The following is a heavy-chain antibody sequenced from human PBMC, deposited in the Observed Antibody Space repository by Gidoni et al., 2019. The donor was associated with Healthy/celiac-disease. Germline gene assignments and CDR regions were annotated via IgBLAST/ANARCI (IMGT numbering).Heavy chain of an antibody. V-gene: IGHV3-9*01. CDR3: AKVTGYSYGQAFDY. Sequence: EVQLVASGGGWVQPVRSLTLYCLASGCTFDDYALHWVRQAPGKGLEWVSGISWNSGSIGYADSVKGRFTISRDNAKNSLYLQMKSLRAEDTALYYCAKVTGYSYGQAFDYWGQGTLVTVSS. J-gene: IGHJ4*02. CDR1: GCTFDDYA. D-gene: IGHD5-18*01. CDR2: ISWNSGSI.